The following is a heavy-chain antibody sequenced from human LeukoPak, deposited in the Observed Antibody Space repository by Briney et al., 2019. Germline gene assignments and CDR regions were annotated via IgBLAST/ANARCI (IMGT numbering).Heavy chain of an antibody. Sequence: DPSETLSLTCSVSGGSINRYYWNWIRQPPGKGLEWIGYIVYTGTTHYNPSLRSRVSMSIDTSTNHFSLSLTSVTAADTAVYYCARVDLEPTKRWFDPWGQGALVTVSS. CDR1: GGSINRYY. V-gene: IGHV4-59*01. CDR3: ARVDLEPTKRWFDP. D-gene: IGHD1-14*01. J-gene: IGHJ5*02. CDR2: IVYTGTT.